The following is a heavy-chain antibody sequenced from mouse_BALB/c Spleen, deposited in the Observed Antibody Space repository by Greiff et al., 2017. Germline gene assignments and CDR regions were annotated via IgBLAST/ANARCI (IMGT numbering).Heavy chain of an antibody. V-gene: IGHV1-9*01. CDR2: ILPGSGST. J-gene: IGHJ4*01. D-gene: IGHD4-1*01. CDR1: GYTFSSYW. CDR3: ARRGTGTLYAMDY. Sequence: VVEPGASVKISCKATGYTFSSYWIEWVKQRPGHGLEWIGEILPGSGSTNYNEKFKGKATFTADTSSNTAYMQLSSLTSEDSAVYYCARRGTGTLYAMDYWGQGTSVTVSS.